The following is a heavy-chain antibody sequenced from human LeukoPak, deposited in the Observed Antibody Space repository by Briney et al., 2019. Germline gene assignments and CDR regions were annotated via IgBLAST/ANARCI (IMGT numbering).Heavy chain of an antibody. CDR3: AVRYFDWFFHYMDV. CDR1: GGSFSGYY. D-gene: IGHD3-9*01. CDR2: INHSGST. Sequence: SETLSLTCAVYGGSFSGYYWSWIRQPPGKGLEWIGEINHSGSTNYNPSLKSRVTISVDTSKNQFSLKLSSVTAADTAVYYCAVRYFDWFFHYMDVWGKGTTVTVSS. V-gene: IGHV4-34*01. J-gene: IGHJ6*03.